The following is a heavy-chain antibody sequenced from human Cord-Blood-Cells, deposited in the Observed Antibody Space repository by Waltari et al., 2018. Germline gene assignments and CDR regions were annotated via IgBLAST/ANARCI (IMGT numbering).Heavy chain of an antibody. CDR1: GYSISSGYY. CDR2: IYHSGST. D-gene: IGHD3-3*01. J-gene: IGHJ4*02. CDR3: ARDKGDYDVCSGYYFDY. V-gene: IGHV4-38-2*02. Sequence: QVQLQESGPGLVKPSETLSLTCAVSGYSISSGYYWGWIRQPPGKGLEWIGSIYHSGSTDYNPSLKGRVTISGDTSKNQFSLKLSSVTAEDTAVYYCARDKGDYDVCSGYYFDYWGQGTLVTVSS.